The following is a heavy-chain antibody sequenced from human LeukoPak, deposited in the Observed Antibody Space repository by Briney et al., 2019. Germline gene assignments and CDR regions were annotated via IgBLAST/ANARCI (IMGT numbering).Heavy chain of an antibody. CDR2: IYPSDSNA. J-gene: IGHJ4*02. Sequence: GESLKISCQGSGYSFVSYWIDWVRQMPGMGLEWMGTIYPSDSNAKYSPSFQGQVTISADRSISTAYLQWSSLKASDTAIYYCARFVDYSSSVDYWGQGTLVTVST. CDR3: ARFVDYSSSVDY. D-gene: IGHD6-6*01. CDR1: GYSFVSYW. V-gene: IGHV5-51*01.